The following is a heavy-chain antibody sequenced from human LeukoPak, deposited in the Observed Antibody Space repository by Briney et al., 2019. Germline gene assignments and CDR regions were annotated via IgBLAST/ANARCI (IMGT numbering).Heavy chain of an antibody. J-gene: IGHJ4*02. Sequence: ASVKVSCKASGYTFTSYDINWVRQATGQGLEWMGWMNPNSGHTGYAQKFQGRITMTRNTPISTAYMGLSSLGSEDTAVYYCAKVTRDCSRASCYNYWGQGTLVTVSS. D-gene: IGHD2-2*02. CDR2: MNPNSGHT. CDR1: GYTFTSYD. V-gene: IGHV1-8*01. CDR3: AKVTRDCSRASCYNY.